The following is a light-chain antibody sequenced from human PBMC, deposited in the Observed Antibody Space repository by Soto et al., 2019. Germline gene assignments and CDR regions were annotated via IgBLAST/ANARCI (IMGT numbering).Light chain of an antibody. V-gene: IGKV3D-11*01. Sequence: EIVLTQSPATLSLSPGERATLSCRASQGVSSYLAWYQQKPGQAPRLLIYDASNRATGIPARFSGSGPGTDFTLTISSLQSEDFAVYYCQQYNNWPPRYTFGQGTKLEIK. J-gene: IGKJ2*01. CDR3: QQYNNWPPRYT. CDR2: DAS. CDR1: QGVSSY.